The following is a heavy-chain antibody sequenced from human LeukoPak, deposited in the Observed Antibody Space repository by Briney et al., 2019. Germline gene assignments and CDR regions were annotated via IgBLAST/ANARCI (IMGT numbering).Heavy chain of an antibody. CDR3: ASWGPAAYCSNGSCS. CDR2: IKQDGSEK. V-gene: IGHV3-7*01. D-gene: IGHD2-15*01. J-gene: IGHJ5*02. Sequence: GGSLGLSCAASGLTFSSYWMTWVRQAPGKGLEWVANIKQDGSEKYYVDSVKGRSTISRDNAKNSLYLQMNSLRVEDTAVYYCASWGPAAYCSNGSCSWGQGTLVTVSS. CDR1: GLTFSSYW.